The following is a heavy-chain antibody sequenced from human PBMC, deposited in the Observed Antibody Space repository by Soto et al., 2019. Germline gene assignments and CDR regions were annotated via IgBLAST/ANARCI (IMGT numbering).Heavy chain of an antibody. J-gene: IGHJ3*02. Sequence: PSETLSLTCTVSGGPLSSYHWSWIRQPPGKGLEWIGYIYYSGSTNYNPSLKSRVTISVDTSKNQFSLKLSSVTAADTAVYYCARDLRRAFDIWGQGTMVTVS. V-gene: IGHV4-59*01. CDR3: ARDLRRAFDI. CDR2: IYYSGST. CDR1: GGPLSSYH.